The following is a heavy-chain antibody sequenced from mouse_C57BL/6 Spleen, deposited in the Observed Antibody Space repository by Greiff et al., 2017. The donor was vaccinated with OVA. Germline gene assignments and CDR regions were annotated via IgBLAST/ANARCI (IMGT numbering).Heavy chain of an antibody. CDR2: ISSGGDYI. Sequence: EVKLMESGEGLVKPGGSLKLSCAASGFTFSSYAMSWVRQTPEKRLEWVAYISSGGDYIYYADTVKGRFTISRDNARNTLYLQMSSLKSEDTAMYYCTRDPTGCAYWGQGTLVTVSA. CDR3: TRDPTGCAY. CDR1: GFTFSSYA. J-gene: IGHJ3*01. V-gene: IGHV5-9-1*02. D-gene: IGHD1-1*01.